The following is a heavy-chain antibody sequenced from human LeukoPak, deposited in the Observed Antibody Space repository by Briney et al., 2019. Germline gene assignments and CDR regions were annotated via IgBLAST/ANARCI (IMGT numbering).Heavy chain of an antibody. J-gene: IGHJ4*02. D-gene: IGHD3-22*01. Sequence: DPGGSLRRSCAASGFTFDYSAMTWVRQAPEKGLEWVSTINTGDITFYANSVKGRFTISRDNSKNALFLQMNSLRAEDTAIYYCVKGGFTYYDDWGQGTLVTVSS. CDR1: GFTFDYSA. V-gene: IGHV3-23*01. CDR2: INTGDIT. CDR3: VKGGFTYYDD.